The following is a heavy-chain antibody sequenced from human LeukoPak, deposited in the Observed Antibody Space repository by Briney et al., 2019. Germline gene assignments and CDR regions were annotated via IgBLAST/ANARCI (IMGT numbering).Heavy chain of an antibody. CDR3: ARGWEPYSSSLDY. J-gene: IGHJ4*02. Sequence: SQTLSLTCAISGDNVSSNSAAWNWIRQSPSGGLEWLGRTYYRPKRFDDYALSVRGRITINPDTSKNQFTLQLNSVTPEDTAVYYCARGWEPYSSSLDYWGQGTLVIVSS. CDR2: TYYRPKRFD. V-gene: IGHV6-1*01. D-gene: IGHD6-13*01. CDR1: GDNVSSNSAA.